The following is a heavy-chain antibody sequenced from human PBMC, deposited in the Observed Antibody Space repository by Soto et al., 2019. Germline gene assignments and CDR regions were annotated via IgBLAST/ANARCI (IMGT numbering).Heavy chain of an antibody. V-gene: IGHV4-59*08. Sequence: QVQLQESGPGLVKPSETLSLTCTVSGASVSSSYWTWIRQPPGKGLQWIAYIYDSGSTKSNPSLRSRVTMSIDTSKKQFSLTLSSLTAADTAVYYCARRLFEGSCSGTACFDYWGQGTLVTVSS. CDR2: IYDSGST. D-gene: IGHD2-2*01. CDR3: ARRLFEGSCSGTACFDY. J-gene: IGHJ4*02. CDR1: GASVSSSY.